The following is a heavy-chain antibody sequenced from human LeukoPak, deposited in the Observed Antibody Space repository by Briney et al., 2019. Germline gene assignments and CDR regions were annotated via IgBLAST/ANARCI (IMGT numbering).Heavy chain of an antibody. D-gene: IGHD5-24*01. V-gene: IGHV3-9*01. J-gene: IGHJ4*02. CDR3: AKDRDGYNGNFDY. CDR2: ISWNSGAI. Sequence: QPGRSLRLSCATSGFTLDDYAMHWVRQTPGKGLEWVSGISWNSGAIGYADSVKGRFTISRDNAKNSLYLQMNSLRAEDTALYYCAKDRDGYNGNFDYWGQGNLVTVSS. CDR1: GFTLDDYA.